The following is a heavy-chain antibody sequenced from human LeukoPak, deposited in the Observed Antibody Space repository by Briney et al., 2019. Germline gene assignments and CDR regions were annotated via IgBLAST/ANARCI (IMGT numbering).Heavy chain of an antibody. V-gene: IGHV1-18*01. D-gene: IGHD3-22*01. CDR2: ISAYNGNT. Sequence: ASVKVSCKASGYTFTSYGISWVRQAPGQGLEWMGWISAYNGNTNYAQKLQGRVTVTTDTSTSTAYMELRSLRSDDTAVYYCARDSYYYDSSGYYYYYGMDVWGQGATVTVSS. J-gene: IGHJ6*02. CDR3: ARDSYYYDSSGYYYYYGMDV. CDR1: GYTFTSYG.